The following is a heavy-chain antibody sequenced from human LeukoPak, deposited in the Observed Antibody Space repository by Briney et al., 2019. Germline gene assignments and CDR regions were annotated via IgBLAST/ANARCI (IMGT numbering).Heavy chain of an antibody. Sequence: ASVKVSCKASGYTFTIYDINWVRQATGQGLEWMGWMNPNSGNTGYAQKFQGRVTMTRNTSISTAYMELSSLRSEDTAVYYCARTYSRYWYFDLWGRGTLVTVSS. D-gene: IGHD6-13*01. CDR1: GYTFTIYD. J-gene: IGHJ2*01. CDR3: ARTYSRYWYFDL. CDR2: MNPNSGNT. V-gene: IGHV1-8*01.